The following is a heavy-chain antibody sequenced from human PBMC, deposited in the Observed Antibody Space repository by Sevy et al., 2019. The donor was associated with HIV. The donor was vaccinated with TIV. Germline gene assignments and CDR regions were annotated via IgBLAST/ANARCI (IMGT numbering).Heavy chain of an antibody. CDR1: GFTFSSYS. V-gene: IGHV3-48*02. CDR2: ISSSSSTI. J-gene: IGHJ3*02. Sequence: GGSLRLSCAASGFTFSSYSMNWVRQAPGKGLEWVSYISSSSSTIYYADSVKGRFTISRDKAKNSLYLQMNSLRDEDTAVYYCARVPDKIVGVITHDGFDIWGQGTMVTVSS. CDR3: ARVPDKIVGVITHDGFDI. D-gene: IGHD3-22*01.